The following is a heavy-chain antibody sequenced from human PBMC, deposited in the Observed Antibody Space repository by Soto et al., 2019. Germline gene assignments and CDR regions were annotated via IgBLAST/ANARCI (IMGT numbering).Heavy chain of an antibody. CDR2: INPNSGGT. D-gene: IGHD3-22*01. J-gene: IGHJ3*02. CDR3: ARGDSSGYYFDDDFDI. Sequence: ASVKVSCKASGYTFTGYYMHWVRQAPGQGLEWMGWINPNSGGTNYAQKFQGWVTMTRDTSISTAYMELSRLRSDDTAVYYCARGDSSGYYFDDDFDIWGQGTMVTVSS. V-gene: IGHV1-2*04. CDR1: GYTFTGYY.